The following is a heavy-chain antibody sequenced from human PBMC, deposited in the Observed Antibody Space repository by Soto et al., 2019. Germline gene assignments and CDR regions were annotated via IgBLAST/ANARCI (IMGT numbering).Heavy chain of an antibody. CDR3: VEGWNDF. Sequence: EVHVVESGGDLVRPGGSLTLSCATSRFMFSSAWMSWVRQAPGRGLEWVARIKSKSEGETRDYAAPVKGRFDISRDDSKKMVYLQMNSLKAEVTGLYYCVEGWNDFWGQGTLVTVSS. V-gene: IGHV3-15*01. CDR1: RFMFSSAW. D-gene: IGHD1-1*01. CDR2: IKSKSEGETR. J-gene: IGHJ4*02.